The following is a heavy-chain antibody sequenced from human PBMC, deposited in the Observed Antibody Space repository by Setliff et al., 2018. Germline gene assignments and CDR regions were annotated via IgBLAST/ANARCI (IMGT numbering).Heavy chain of an antibody. CDR3: AREDGPNYYYYYMDI. J-gene: IGHJ6*03. V-gene: IGHV4-61*01. D-gene: IGHD2-8*01. CDR1: GGSISSGRYY. CDR2: VYTSGST. Sequence: SETLSLTCTVSGGSISSGRYYWTWIRQPPGKGLEWIGYVYTSGSTNYNPSLKSRVTISLDTSKNQFSLKLSAVTAADTAVYFCAREDGPNYYYYYMDIWGKGTTVTVSS.